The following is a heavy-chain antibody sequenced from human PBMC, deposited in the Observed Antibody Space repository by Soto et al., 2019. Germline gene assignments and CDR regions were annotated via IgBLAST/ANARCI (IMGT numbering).Heavy chain of an antibody. CDR2: ISGSGGNT. Sequence: EVQLLESGGGLVQPGGSLRLSCAASGFTFSSYAMSWVRQAPGKGLEWVSAISGSGGNTYYADSVKGRFTISRDNSKNTLYLQMNSLRAEDTAVYYCANSNYYDASGPSWGQGTLVTVSS. CDR1: GFTFSSYA. V-gene: IGHV3-23*01. D-gene: IGHD3-22*01. CDR3: ANSNYYDASGPS. J-gene: IGHJ5*02.